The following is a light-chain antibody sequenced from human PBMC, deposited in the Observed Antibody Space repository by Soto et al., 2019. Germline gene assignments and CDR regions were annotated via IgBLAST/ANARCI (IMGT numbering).Light chain of an antibody. V-gene: IGLV2-23*01. J-gene: IGLJ2*01. CDR1: SSDVGSYNL. Sequence: QSVLTQPASVSGSPGQSITISCTGTSSDVGSYNLVSWYQQHPGKAPKLMIYEASERPSGVSNRFSGSKSGNTASLTISGLQAEDEADYYCCSYAGSSTVVFGGGTKVTVL. CDR2: EAS. CDR3: CSYAGSSTVV.